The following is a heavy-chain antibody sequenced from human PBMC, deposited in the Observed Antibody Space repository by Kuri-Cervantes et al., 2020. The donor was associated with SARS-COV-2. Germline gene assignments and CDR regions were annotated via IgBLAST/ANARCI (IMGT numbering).Heavy chain of an antibody. Sequence: SETLSLTCAVSGGSISSSNWWSWVRQPPGKGLEWIGEIYHSGSTNYNPSLKSRVTISVDTSKIQFSLKLSSVTAADTAVYYCARIQTRTIFGVVQYFDYWGQASLVTVSS. V-gene: IGHV4-4*02. CDR2: IYHSGST. CDR1: GGSISSSNW. D-gene: IGHD3-3*01. CDR3: ARIQTRTIFGVVQYFDY. J-gene: IGHJ4*02.